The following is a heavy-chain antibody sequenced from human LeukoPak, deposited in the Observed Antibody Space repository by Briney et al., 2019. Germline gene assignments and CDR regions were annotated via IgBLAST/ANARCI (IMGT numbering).Heavy chain of an antibody. J-gene: IGHJ4*02. D-gene: IGHD3-16*01. CDR2: ISSSSSTI. Sequence: GGSLRLSCAASGFTFSSYGMTWVRQAPGKGLEWVSYISSSSSTIYYADSVKGRFTISRDNSKNTLYLQMNSLRAEDTAVYYCAKDRGGWGQGTLVTVSS. V-gene: IGHV3-48*01. CDR1: GFTFSSYG. CDR3: AKDRGG.